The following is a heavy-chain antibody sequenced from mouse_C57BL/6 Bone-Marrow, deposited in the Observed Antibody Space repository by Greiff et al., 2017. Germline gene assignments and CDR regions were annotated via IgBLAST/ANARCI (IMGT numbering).Heavy chain of an antibody. Sequence: VQLQQSGPELVKPGASVKISCKASGYSFTSYYIHWVKQRPGQGLEWIGRIYPGSGNTKYNEKFKGKATLTTDTSSITLYMQLSSLASAASAVYSCASCAYSDYWGQGTTLTVSS. J-gene: IGHJ2*01. V-gene: IGHV1-66*01. CDR2: IYPGSGNT. CDR1: GYSFTSYY. CDR3: ASCAYSDY.